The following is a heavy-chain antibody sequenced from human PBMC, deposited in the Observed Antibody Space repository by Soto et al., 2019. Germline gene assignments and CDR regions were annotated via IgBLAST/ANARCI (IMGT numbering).Heavy chain of an antibody. CDR1: GFTFSSYA. CDR2: IGVGGGDR. CDR3: ARVRFGELV. J-gene: IGHJ4*02. V-gene: IGHV3-23*01. Sequence: EVQLLESGGGLVQPGGSLRLSCAASGFTFSSYAMSWVRQAPGKGLEWVSIIGVGGGDRYYPESVKGRFIISRDTSRDTLYLEMNSLSDEDTAVYYCARVRFGELVWGQGTLVTVSS. D-gene: IGHD3-10*01.